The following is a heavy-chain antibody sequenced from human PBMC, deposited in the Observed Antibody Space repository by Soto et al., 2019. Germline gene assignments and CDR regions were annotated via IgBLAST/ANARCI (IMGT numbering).Heavy chain of an antibody. J-gene: IGHJ4*02. V-gene: IGHV1-69*13. Sequence: SLKVSCKASGYTFTSYGISWVRQAPGQGLEWMGGIIPIFGTANYAQKFQGRVTITADESTSTAYMELSSLRSEDTAVYYCARAHLRYCSSTSCYKTTPSAFDYWGQGTLVTVSS. D-gene: IGHD2-2*01. CDR3: ARAHLRYCSSTSCYKTTPSAFDY. CDR2: IIPIFGTA. CDR1: GYTFTSYG.